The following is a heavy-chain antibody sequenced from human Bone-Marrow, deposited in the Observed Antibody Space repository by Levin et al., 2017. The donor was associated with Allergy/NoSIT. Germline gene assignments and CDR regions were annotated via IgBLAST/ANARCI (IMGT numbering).Heavy chain of an antibody. CDR1: GFIFSDYY. D-gene: IGHD2-21*02. J-gene: IGHJ6*02. CDR3: ARAGSQVTSFQHAMDV. CDR2: IRNKVKDYTI. Sequence: LSLTCAASGFIFSDYYMDWVRQAPGKGLEWVARIRNKVKDYTIQYAASVKGRFTISRDDSQSSLYLQMNGLKSEDTAVYYCARAGSQVTSFQHAMDVWGHGTAVTVSS. V-gene: IGHV3-72*01.